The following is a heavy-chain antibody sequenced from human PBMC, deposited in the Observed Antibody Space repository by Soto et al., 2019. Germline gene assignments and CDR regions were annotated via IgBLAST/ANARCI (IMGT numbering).Heavy chain of an antibody. D-gene: IGHD6-6*01. V-gene: IGHV6-1*01. CDR1: GDSVSSNSAA. Sequence: SQTLSLTWAIAGDSVSSNSAAWNWIRHSPSRGLEWLGRTYYRSKWYNDYAVSVKSRITINPDTSKNQFSLQLNSVTPEDTAVYYFSTLGIAARPVGGLVYSYVMDVLGEWTTVALCS. J-gene: IGHJ6*04. CDR2: TYYRSKWYN. CDR3: STLGIAARPVGGLVYSYVMDV.